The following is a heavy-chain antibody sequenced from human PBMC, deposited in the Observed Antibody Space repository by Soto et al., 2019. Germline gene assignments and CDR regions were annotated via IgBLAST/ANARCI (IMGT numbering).Heavy chain of an antibody. D-gene: IGHD4-17*01. V-gene: IGHV4-31*03. J-gene: IGHJ4*02. CDR2: IYYSGRT. CDR1: GGSISSGGYY. CDR3: ARLAYGDYSDFDY. Sequence: PSETLSLTCTVSGGSISSGGYYWSRIRQHPGKGLEWIGYIYYSGRTYYNPSLKSRVTISVDTSKNQFSLKLSSVTAADTAVYYCARLAYGDYSDFDYWGQGTLVTVSS.